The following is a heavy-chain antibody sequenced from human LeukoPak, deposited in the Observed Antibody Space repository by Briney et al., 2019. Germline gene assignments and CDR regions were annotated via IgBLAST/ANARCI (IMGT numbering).Heavy chain of an antibody. CDR1: GYSFTSYW. Sequence: GESLKISCKGSGYSFTSYWIGWVRQMPGKGLEWMGIIYPGYSDTRYSPSFQGQVTISADKSISTAYLQWSSLKASDTAIYYCARLHSSGWYGYYYYYGMDVWGQGTTVTVSS. CDR3: ARLHSSGWYGYYYYYGMDV. V-gene: IGHV5-51*01. J-gene: IGHJ6*02. D-gene: IGHD6-19*01. CDR2: IYPGYSDT.